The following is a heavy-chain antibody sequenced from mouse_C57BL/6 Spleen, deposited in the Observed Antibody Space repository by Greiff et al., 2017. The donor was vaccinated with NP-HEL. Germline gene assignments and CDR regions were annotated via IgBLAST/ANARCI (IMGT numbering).Heavy chain of an antibody. CDR3: AREGNGNYVDYFDY. CDR2: IDPSDSYT. D-gene: IGHD2-1*01. J-gene: IGHJ2*01. Sequence: QVQLQQPGAELVMPGASVKLSCKASGYTFTSYWMHWVKQRPGQGLEWIGEIDPSDSYTNYNQKFKGKSTLTVDKSSSTAYMQLSSLTSEDSAVYYCAREGNGNYVDYFDYWGQGTTLTVSS. CDR1: GYTFTSYW. V-gene: IGHV1-69*01.